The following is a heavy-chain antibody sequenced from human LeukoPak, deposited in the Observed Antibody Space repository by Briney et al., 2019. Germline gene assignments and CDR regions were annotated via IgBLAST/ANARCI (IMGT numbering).Heavy chain of an antibody. CDR3: ARDAEELNYFSGGSCYLAAFDI. Sequence: GGSLRLSCAASGFTFSSYWMSWVRQAPGKGLEWVANIKEDGSEKYYVDSVKGRVTISRDNAKNSLYLQMNSLSAEDTAVYYCARDAEELNYFSGGSCYLAAFDIWGQGTMVTVSS. V-gene: IGHV3-7*01. CDR2: IKEDGSEK. CDR1: GFTFSSYW. J-gene: IGHJ3*02. D-gene: IGHD2-15*01.